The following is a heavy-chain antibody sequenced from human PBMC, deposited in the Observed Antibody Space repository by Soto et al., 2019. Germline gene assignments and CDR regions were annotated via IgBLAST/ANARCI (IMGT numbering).Heavy chain of an antibody. D-gene: IGHD4-17*01. CDR2: IKSKTDGGTT. Sequence: EVQLVESGGGLVKPGGSLRLSCAASGFTFSNAWMSWVRQAPGKGLEWVGRIKSKTDGGTTDYAAPVKGRFTISRDDSKNTLYLQMNSLKTEDTAVYYCTTDLRGLPPPRGYYYGMDVWGQGTTVAVSS. V-gene: IGHV3-15*01. CDR1: GFTFSNAW. J-gene: IGHJ6*02. CDR3: TTDLRGLPPPRGYYYGMDV.